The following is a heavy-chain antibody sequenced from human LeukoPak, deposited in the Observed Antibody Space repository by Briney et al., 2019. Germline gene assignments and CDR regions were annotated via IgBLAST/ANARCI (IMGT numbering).Heavy chain of an antibody. D-gene: IGHD6-19*01. CDR1: GYTFTTYG. Sequence: ASVKVSCKASGYTFTTYGISWVRQAPGQGLEWMGWISADSGNTNYAQMFQGAVTMTTDTSTSTAYMELRSLRSDDTAVYYCARDLRGWSYYFDYWGQGTLLTVSS. J-gene: IGHJ4*02. CDR2: ISADSGNT. CDR3: ARDLRGWSYYFDY. V-gene: IGHV1-18*01.